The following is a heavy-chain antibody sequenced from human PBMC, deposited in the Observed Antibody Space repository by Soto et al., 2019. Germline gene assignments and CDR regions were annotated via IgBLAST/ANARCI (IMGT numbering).Heavy chain of an antibody. CDR2: INHSGST. D-gene: IGHD5-12*01. J-gene: IGHJ4*02. CDR3: ARGGGYDRGDY. CDR1: GGSFSGYY. V-gene: IGHV4-34*01. Sequence: QVQLQQWGAGLLKPSETLSLTCAVYGGSFSGYYWSWIRQPPGKGLEWIGEINHSGSTNYNPSLKSRVTISVDTSKNQFSLKLSSVTAAXXXXXXXARGGGYDRGDYWGQGTLVTVSS.